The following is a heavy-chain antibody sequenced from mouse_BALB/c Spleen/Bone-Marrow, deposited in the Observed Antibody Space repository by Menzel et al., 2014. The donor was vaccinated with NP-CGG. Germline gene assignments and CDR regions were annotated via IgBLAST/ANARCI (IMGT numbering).Heavy chain of an antibody. J-gene: IGHJ3*01. CDR1: GFSLTNYG. D-gene: IGHD1-1*01. CDR2: IWRGGTT. CDR3: AKGLYGSSPFAY. Sequence: VMLVESGPSLVQPSQSLSITCTVSGFSLTNYGIYWVRQSPGKGLEWLGVIWRGGTTDYNAAFMSRLSITKDNSKSQVFFKMNSLQADDTAIYYCAKGLYGSSPFAYWGQGTLVTVSA. V-gene: IGHV2-5-1*01.